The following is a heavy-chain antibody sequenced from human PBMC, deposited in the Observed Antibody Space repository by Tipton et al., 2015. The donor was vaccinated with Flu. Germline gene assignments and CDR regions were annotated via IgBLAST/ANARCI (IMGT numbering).Heavy chain of an antibody. J-gene: IGHJ4*02. V-gene: IGHV4-38-2*02. CDR3: ARDSAVFPGALHY. CDR1: GYSISSGYY. CDR2: IYRSGST. D-gene: IGHD1-26*01. Sequence: LRLSCTVSGYSISSGYYWGWIRQPPGKGLEWIGSIYRSGSTYYNPSLKSRVTISVDTSKNQFSLKLSSVTAADTAVYFCARDSAVFPGALHYWGLGKLVTVSS.